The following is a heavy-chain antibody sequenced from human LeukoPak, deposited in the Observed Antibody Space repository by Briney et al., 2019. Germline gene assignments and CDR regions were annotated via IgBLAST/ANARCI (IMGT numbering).Heavy chain of an antibody. D-gene: IGHD2-21*02. V-gene: IGHV1-69*04. J-gene: IGHJ3*02. CDR3: ARDYRNEVVTPKTNAFDI. CDR2: IIPILGIA. CDR1: GGTFSSYA. Sequence: ASVKVSCKASGGTFSSYAISWVRQAPGQGLEWMGRIIPILGIANYAQKFQGRVTITADKSTSTAYMELSSLRSEDTAVYYCARDYRNEVVTPKTNAFDIWGQGTMVTVSS.